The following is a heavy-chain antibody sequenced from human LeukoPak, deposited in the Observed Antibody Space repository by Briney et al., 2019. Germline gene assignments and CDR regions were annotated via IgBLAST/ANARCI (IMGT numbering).Heavy chain of an antibody. CDR3: ARDLSCSSTSCRDY. Sequence: ASVKVSCTASGGTFSSYAISWVRQAPGQGLEWMGGIIPIFGTANYAQKFQGRVTITADESTSTAYMELSSLRSEDTAVYYCARDLSCSSTSCRDYWGQGTLVTVSS. V-gene: IGHV1-69*13. D-gene: IGHD2-2*01. CDR1: GGTFSSYA. CDR2: IIPIFGTA. J-gene: IGHJ4*02.